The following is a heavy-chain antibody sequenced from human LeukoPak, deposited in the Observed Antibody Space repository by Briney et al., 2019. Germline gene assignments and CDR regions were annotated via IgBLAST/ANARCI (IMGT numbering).Heavy chain of an antibody. J-gene: IGHJ3*01. V-gene: IGHV3-33*08. CDR3: ARGHTGKGAFDF. CDR1: GFTFSSYG. CDR2: IWYGGSNK. Sequence: GRSLRLSCAASGFTFSSYGMHWVRQAPGKGLEWVAVIWYGGSNKYYADSVKGRFTISRDNSKNTLYLQMNSLRAEDTAVYYCARGHTGKGAFDFWGQGTMVTVSS. D-gene: IGHD1-14*01.